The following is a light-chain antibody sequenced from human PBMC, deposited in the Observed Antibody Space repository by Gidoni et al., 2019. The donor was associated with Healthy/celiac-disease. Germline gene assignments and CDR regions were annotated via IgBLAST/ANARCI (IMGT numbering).Light chain of an antibody. CDR3: SSYTSSTTVV. J-gene: IGLJ2*01. V-gene: IGLV2-14*03. CDR1: SSDGGGYNY. CDR2: DVS. Sequence: QSALTQPASVSGSLGQSITISCTGTSSDGGGYNYVSWYQQHPGKAPKLMIYDVSNRPSGVSNRFSGSKSGNTASLTISGLQAEDAADYYCSSYTSSTTVVFGGGTKLTVL.